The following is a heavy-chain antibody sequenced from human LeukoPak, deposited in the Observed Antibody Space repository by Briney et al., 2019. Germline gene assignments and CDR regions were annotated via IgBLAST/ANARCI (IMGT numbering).Heavy chain of an antibody. D-gene: IGHD3-22*01. J-gene: IGHJ3*02. CDR2: IKSKTDGGTT. Sequence: PGGSLRLSCAASGFTFSNAWMSWVRQAPGKGLEWVGRIKSKTDGGTTDYAAPVKGRFTISRDDSKNTLYLQMNSLKTEDTAVYYCTTGRPPNDSSWDMPAFDIWGQGTMVTVSS. CDR3: TTGRPPNDSSWDMPAFDI. CDR1: GFTFSNAW. V-gene: IGHV3-15*01.